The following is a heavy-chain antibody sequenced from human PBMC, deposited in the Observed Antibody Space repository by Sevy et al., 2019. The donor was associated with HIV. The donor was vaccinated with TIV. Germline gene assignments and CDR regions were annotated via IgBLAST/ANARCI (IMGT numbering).Heavy chain of an antibody. CDR3: ARDLFSGGXAVYXY. V-gene: IGHV3-21*01. Sequence: GGSLRLSCAASGFTFSSYAMNWVRQAPGKGLEWVSSINAISSNIYYADSVKGRFTISRDNAENSLYLQMNSVRAEDTAVYYCARDLFSGGXAVYXYWGQGTLVTVSS. CDR2: INAISSNI. D-gene: IGHD2-15*01. CDR1: GFTFSSYA. J-gene: IGHJ4*02.